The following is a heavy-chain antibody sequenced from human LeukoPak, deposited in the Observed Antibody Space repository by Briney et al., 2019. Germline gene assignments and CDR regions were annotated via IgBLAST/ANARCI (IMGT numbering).Heavy chain of an antibody. CDR1: GYTFTSYY. V-gene: IGHV1-46*01. CDR3: ARVSITIFGVVTNPDY. CDR2: INRSGGST. D-gene: IGHD3-3*01. J-gene: IGHJ4*02. Sequence: ASVKVSCKASGYTFTSYYMHWVRQAPGQGLEWMGIINRSGGSTSYAQKFQGRVTMSRDTSTSTVYMELSSLRSEDTAVYYCARVSITIFGVVTNPDYWGQGTLVTVSS.